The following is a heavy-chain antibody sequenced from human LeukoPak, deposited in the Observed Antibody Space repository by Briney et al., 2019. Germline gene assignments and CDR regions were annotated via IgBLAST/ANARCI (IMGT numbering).Heavy chain of an antibody. CDR2: IYYSGST. D-gene: IGHD2-15*01. Sequence: SETLSLTCAVSGGSFSGYYWNWIRQSPGKGLEWIGYIYYSGSTNYNPSLKSRVTISVDTSKNQFSLKLSSVTAADTAVYYCAREVVGLYPWGQGTLVTVSS. CDR1: GGSFSGYY. CDR3: AREVVGLYP. J-gene: IGHJ5*02. V-gene: IGHV4-59*01.